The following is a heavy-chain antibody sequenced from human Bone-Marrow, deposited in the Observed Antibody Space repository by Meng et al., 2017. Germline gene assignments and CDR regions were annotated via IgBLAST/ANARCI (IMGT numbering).Heavy chain of an antibody. CDR3: ARDQVVPAAMQDDAFDI. J-gene: IGHJ3*02. V-gene: IGHV1-69*06. Sequence: SVKVSCKASGGTFSSYAISWVRQAPGQGLEWMGGIIPIFGTANYAQKFQGRVTITADKSTSTAYMELSSLRSDDTAVYYCARDQVVPAAMQDDAFDIWGQGTMVTVSS. D-gene: IGHD2-2*01. CDR2: IIPIFGTA. CDR1: GGTFSSYA.